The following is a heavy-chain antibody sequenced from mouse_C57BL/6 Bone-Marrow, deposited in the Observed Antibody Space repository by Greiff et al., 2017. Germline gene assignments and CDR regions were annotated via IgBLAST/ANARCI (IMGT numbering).Heavy chain of an antibody. CDR1: GYTFTSYG. Sequence: VKLVESGAELARPGASVKLSCKASGYTFTSYGISWVKQRTGQGLEWIGEIYPRSGNTYYNEKFKGKATLTAYKSSSTAYMELRSLTSEDSAVYFCARRTTAYFDYWGQGTTLTVSS. V-gene: IGHV1-81*01. D-gene: IGHD1-2*01. J-gene: IGHJ2*01. CDR2: IYPRSGNT. CDR3: ARRTTAYFDY.